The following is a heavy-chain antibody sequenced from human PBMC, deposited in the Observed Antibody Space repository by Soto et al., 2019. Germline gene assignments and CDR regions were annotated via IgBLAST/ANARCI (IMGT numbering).Heavy chain of an antibody. V-gene: IGHV3-21*01. J-gene: IGHJ4*02. CDR2: ISSSSSYI. CDR3: ASLPENSGGSSY. CDR1: GFTFSSYS. Sequence: EVQLVESGGGLVKPGGSLRLSCAASGFTFSSYSMNWVRQAPGKGLEWVSSISSSSSYIYYADSVKSRVTISRDNAENSLYLQMNSLRAEDTAVYYCASLPENSGGSSYWGEGTLVTVSS. D-gene: IGHD2-15*01.